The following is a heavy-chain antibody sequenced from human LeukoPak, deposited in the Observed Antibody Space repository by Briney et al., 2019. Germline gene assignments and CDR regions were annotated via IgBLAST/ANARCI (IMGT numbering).Heavy chain of an antibody. CDR3: AYDSVGWDGFDY. V-gene: IGHV2-5*01. Sequence: SGPTLVKPTQTPTLTCTFSGFSLSTRAAGVAWIRQRPGKTLGCLARLYWNDNKNYSPSLKSSLTTPKDTSKIQAVLTMTKVDPVDTGTYYCAYDSVGWDGFDYWGQGILVTVSS. J-gene: IGHJ4*02. CDR2: LYWNDNK. CDR1: GFSLSTRAAG. D-gene: IGHD6-19*01.